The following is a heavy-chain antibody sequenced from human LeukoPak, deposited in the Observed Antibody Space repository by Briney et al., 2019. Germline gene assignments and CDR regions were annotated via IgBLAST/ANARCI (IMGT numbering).Heavy chain of an antibody. CDR1: GGSFSGYY. Sequence: PSETLSLTCAVYGGSFSGYYWSWIRQPPGKGLEWIGEINHSGSTNYNPSLKSRVTISVDTSKNQFSLKLSSVTAADTAVYYCARVAHRETHAFDIWGQGTMVTVSS. CDR2: INHSGST. J-gene: IGHJ3*02. CDR3: ARVAHRETHAFDI. V-gene: IGHV4-34*01.